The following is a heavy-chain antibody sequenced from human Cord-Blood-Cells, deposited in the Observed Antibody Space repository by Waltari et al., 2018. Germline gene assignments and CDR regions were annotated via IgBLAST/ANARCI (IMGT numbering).Heavy chain of an antibody. J-gene: IGHJ5*02. Sequence: QVQLQQWGAGLLKPSETLSLTCAVYGGSFSGYYWSWIRQPPGKGLEWIGEINHSGSTNYHPSLKSRVTISVDTSKNQFSLKLSSVTAADTAVYYCARGSVVVIATNWFDPWGQGTLVTVSS. V-gene: IGHV4-34*01. D-gene: IGHD2-21*01. CDR1: GGSFSGYY. CDR3: ARGSVVVIATNWFDP. CDR2: INHSGST.